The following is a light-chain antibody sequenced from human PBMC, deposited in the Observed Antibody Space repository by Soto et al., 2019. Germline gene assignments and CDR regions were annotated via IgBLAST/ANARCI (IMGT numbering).Light chain of an antibody. J-gene: IGLJ3*02. CDR3: ASWDDTLSGVV. CDR2: YDD. Sequence: QSVLTQPPSVSGAPGQRVTIFCSGSSSNIGNNAVNWYQQLPGKPPRALIYYDDLLPSGVSKRFSGSKSGTSVSLAISGLQSDDEGDYYCASWDDTLSGVVFGGGIKLTVL. V-gene: IGLV1-36*01. CDR1: SSNIGNNA.